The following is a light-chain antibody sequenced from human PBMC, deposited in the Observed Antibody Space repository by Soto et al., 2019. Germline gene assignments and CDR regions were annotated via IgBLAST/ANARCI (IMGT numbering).Light chain of an antibody. CDR2: EVT. V-gene: IGLV2-14*01. J-gene: IGLJ3*02. CDR1: SIDIGPYDY. Sequence: QSALTQPASVSGSPGQSITISCTGTSIDIGPYDYVSWYQQHPGKAPKLMIYEVTNRPSGVSHRFSGSKSGSTASLTISGLQAEDEADYYCASNTPTWVFGGGTKLTVL. CDR3: ASNTPTWV.